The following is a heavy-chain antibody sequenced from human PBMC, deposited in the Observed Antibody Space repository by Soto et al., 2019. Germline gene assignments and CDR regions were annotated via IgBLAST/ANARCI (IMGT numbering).Heavy chain of an antibody. CDR2: IIAGNGQT. CDR1: GYTLSVYA. D-gene: IGHD5-18*01. J-gene: IGHJ4*02. Sequence: VKGYCKASGYTLSVYARHWVRKAPGQGLEWMGWIIAGNGQTKYSQKFQGRVTITRDTSARTVYMELSSLRSEDTAVYYCARDMGDTPMLQEYWGLGTLVTVSS. V-gene: IGHV1-3*01. CDR3: ARDMGDTPMLQEY.